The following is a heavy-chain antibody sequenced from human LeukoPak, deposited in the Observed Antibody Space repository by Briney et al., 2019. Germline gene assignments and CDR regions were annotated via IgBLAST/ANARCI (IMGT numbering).Heavy chain of an antibody. J-gene: IGHJ6*03. CDR1: GGSISSGGYY. CDR3: ARSSRGVITLTYYYYYMDV. D-gene: IGHD3-22*01. Sequence: SETLSLTCTVSGGSISSGGYYWSWIRQPPGKGLEWIGYIYHSGSTYYNPSLKSRVTISVDRSKNQFSLKLSSVTAADTAVYYCARSSRGVITLTYYYYYMDVWGKGTTVTVSS. V-gene: IGHV4-30-2*01. CDR2: IYHSGST.